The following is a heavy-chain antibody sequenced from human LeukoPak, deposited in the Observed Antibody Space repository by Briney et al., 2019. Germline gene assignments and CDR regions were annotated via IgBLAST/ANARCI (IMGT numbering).Heavy chain of an antibody. J-gene: IGHJ3*02. Sequence: PSETLSLTCAVYGGSFSGYYWSWIRQPPGKGLEWIGEINHSGSTNYNPSLKSRVTISVDTSKNQFSLKLSSVTAADTAVYYCARGVRGSYYDAFDIWGQGTMVTVSS. CDR2: INHSGST. CDR3: ARGVRGSYYDAFDI. V-gene: IGHV4-34*01. D-gene: IGHD1-26*01. CDR1: GGSFSGYY.